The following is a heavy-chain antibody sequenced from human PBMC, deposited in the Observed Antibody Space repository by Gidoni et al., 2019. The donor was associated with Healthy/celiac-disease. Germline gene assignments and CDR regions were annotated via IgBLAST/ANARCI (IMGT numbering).Heavy chain of an antibody. CDR2: ISSSSSYI. Sequence: EVQLVESGGGLVKPGGSLRLSCAASGFTFSSYSMNWVRQAPGKGLEWVSSISSSSSYIYYADSVKGRFTISRDNAKNSLYLQMNSLRAEDTAVYYCARDPKNYYGMDVWGQGTTVTVSS. V-gene: IGHV3-21*01. CDR1: GFTFSSYS. J-gene: IGHJ6*02. CDR3: ARDPKNYYGMDV.